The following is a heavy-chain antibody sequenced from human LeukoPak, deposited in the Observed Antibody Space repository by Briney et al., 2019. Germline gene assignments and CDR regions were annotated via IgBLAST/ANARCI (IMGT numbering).Heavy chain of an antibody. D-gene: IGHD3-10*01. CDR1: GGSISISNYY. V-gene: IGHV4-61*01. CDR2: IYYSGST. CDR3: ARGGYYGSGNDFRFDP. J-gene: IGHJ5*02. Sequence: PSETLSLTCTVSGGSISISNYYWSWIRQPPGKGLEWIGYIYYSGSTNYKPSVKSRVTISVDTSKNQFSLKLSSVTAADTAVYYCARGGYYGSGNDFRFDPWGQGTLVTVSS.